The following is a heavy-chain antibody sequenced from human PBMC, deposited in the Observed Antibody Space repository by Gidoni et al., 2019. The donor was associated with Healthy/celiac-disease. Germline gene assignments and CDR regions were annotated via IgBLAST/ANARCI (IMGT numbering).Heavy chain of an antibody. CDR3: ARGGYSYGLNAFDI. D-gene: IGHD5-18*01. J-gene: IGHJ3*02. V-gene: IGHV4-34*01. CDR1: GGSFSGYY. Sequence: QVQLQQWGAGLLKPSETLSLTCAVYGGSFSGYYWSWIRQPPGKGLEWIGEINHSGSTNYNPSLKSRVTISVDTSKNQFSLKLSSVTAADTAVYYCARGGYSYGLNAFDIWGQGTMVTVSS. CDR2: INHSGST.